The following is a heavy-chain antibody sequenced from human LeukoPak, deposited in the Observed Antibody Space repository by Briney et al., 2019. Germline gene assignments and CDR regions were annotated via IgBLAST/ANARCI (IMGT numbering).Heavy chain of an antibody. CDR1: GYTFTSYG. CDR2: ISAYNGNT. Sequence: ASVKVSCKASGYTFTSYGISWVRQAPGQGLERMGWISAYNGNTNYAQKLQGRVTMTTDTSTSTAYMELRSLRSDDTAVYYCARIRGCSSTSCFNPEGWFDPWGQGTLVTVSS. CDR3: ARIRGCSSTSCFNPEGWFDP. V-gene: IGHV1-18*01. J-gene: IGHJ5*02. D-gene: IGHD2-2*01.